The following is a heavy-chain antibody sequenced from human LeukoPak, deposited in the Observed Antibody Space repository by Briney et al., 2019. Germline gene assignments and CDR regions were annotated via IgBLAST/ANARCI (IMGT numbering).Heavy chain of an antibody. CDR3: ARARRDGYNDLGDY. CDR2: ISSSSSYI. J-gene: IGHJ4*02. V-gene: IGHV3-21*01. D-gene: IGHD5-24*01. Sequence: SGGSLRLSCAASGFTFSSYSMNWVRQAPGKGLEWVSSISSSSSYIYYADSVKGRFTISRDNAKNTLYLQMNSLRAEDTAIYYCARARRDGYNDLGDYWGQGTLVTVSS. CDR1: GFTFSSYS.